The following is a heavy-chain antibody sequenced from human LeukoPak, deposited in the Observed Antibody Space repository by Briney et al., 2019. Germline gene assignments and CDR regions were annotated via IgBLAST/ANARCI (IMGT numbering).Heavy chain of an antibody. CDR1: GYSISSGYY. J-gene: IGHJ4*02. V-gene: IGHV4-38-2*02. Sequence: SETLSLTCTVSGYSISSGYYWGWIRQPPGKGLEWIGSIYHSGSTYYNPSLKSRVTISVDTSKNQFSLKLSSVTAADTAVYYCARMVSWWPLYYFDYWGQGTLVTVSS. D-gene: IGHD2-15*01. CDR2: IYHSGST. CDR3: ARMVSWWPLYYFDY.